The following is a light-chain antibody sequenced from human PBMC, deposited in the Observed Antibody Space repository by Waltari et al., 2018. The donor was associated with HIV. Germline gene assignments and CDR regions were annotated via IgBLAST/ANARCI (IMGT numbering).Light chain of an antibody. Sequence: QSALTQPASVSGSLGQPITISCNGTSSDVGGYKYVSWYQQHPGKAPKLMIYDVTNRPSGVSNRFSGSKSGNTASLTISGLQAEDEADYYCSSYTSSDTLWLFCGGTKLTVL. V-gene: IGLV2-14*03. CDR1: SSDVGGYKY. J-gene: IGLJ3*02. CDR3: SSYTSSDTLWL. CDR2: DVT.